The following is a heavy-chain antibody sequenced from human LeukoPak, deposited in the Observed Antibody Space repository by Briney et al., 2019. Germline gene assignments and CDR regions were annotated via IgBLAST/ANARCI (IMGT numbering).Heavy chain of an antibody. J-gene: IGHJ4*02. V-gene: IGHV3-11*04. CDR3: ARESWCRFEY. CDR1: GFFSIDYY. Sequence: GGSLRLSCSASGFFSIDYYMSWIRQTPGKGLEWIAYMSSDGSPNKYADSVKGRFTMSGDNAQNSVHLQMNNLRVDDTAIYYCARESWCRFEYWGQGTVVTVSS. CDR2: MSSDGSPN. D-gene: IGHD2-8*02.